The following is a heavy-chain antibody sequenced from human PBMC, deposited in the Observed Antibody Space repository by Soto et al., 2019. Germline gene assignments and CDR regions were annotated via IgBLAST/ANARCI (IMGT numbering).Heavy chain of an antibody. Sequence: GESLKISCKGSGYRFTSYWIAWVCQMPGKGLEWMGIIYPGDSDSRYSPSFQGQVTISADKSISTAYLQWSSLKASDTAMYYCARSPYSSWYYYYGMDVWGQGTTVTVSS. CDR3: ARSPYSSWYYYYGMDV. CDR2: IYPGDSDS. D-gene: IGHD6-13*01. J-gene: IGHJ6*02. V-gene: IGHV5-51*01. CDR1: GYRFTSYW.